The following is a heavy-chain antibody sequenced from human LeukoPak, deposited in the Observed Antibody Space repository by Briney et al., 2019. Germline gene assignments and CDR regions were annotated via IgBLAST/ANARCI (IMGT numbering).Heavy chain of an antibody. CDR1: GYSISSGYY. CDR2: IYHSGST. J-gene: IGHJ4*02. Sequence: SETLSLTCTVSGYSISSGYYWGWIRQPPGKGLEWIGSIYHSGSTYYNPSLKSRVTISVDTSKNQFSLKLSSVTAADTAVYYCARWVLSSGWYAADYWGQGTLVTVSS. V-gene: IGHV4-38-2*02. CDR3: ARWVLSSGWYAADY. D-gene: IGHD6-19*01.